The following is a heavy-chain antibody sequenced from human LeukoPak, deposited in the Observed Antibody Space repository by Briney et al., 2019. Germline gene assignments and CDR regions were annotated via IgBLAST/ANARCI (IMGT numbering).Heavy chain of an antibody. V-gene: IGHV3-30*02. CDR2: IRYDGGKT. CDR3: AKDFLDVTVAGTLDQ. D-gene: IGHD6-19*01. J-gene: IGHJ4*02. CDR1: GFSFNYYD. Sequence: GGSLRLSCAGSGFSFNYYDMNWVRQAPGKGLEWVSFIRYDGGKTYYTASVKGRFSISRDNANNTVDLQMNSLRPEDTAVYYCAKDFLDVTVAGTLDQWGQGTLVIVSS.